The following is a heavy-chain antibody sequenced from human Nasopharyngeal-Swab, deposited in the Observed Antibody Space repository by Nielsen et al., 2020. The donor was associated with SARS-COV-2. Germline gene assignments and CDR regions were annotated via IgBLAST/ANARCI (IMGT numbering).Heavy chain of an antibody. CDR1: GFTVSSNY. D-gene: IGHD1-26*01. J-gene: IGHJ3*02. CDR3: ARWEPHDAFDI. V-gene: IGHV3-53*01. CDR2: IYSGGST. Sequence: GESLKISCAASGFTVSSNYMSWVRQAPGKGLEWVSVIYSGGSTYYADSVKGRFTISRDNSKNTLYLQMNSLRAEDTAVYYCARWEPHDAFDIWSQGTMVTVSS.